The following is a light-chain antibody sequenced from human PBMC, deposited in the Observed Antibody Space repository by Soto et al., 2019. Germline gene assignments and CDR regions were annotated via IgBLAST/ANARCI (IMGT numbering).Light chain of an antibody. CDR3: EAWDDSLSGVV. CDR2: RNN. Sequence: QSVLTQPPSASGTPGQRVTISCSGTSSNIGNNYVCWYQQLPGTAPKLLIYRNNQRPSGVPDRFSGSKSGTSASLALSGLRSDDEADSYCEAWDDSLSGVVFGGGTKLTVL. CDR1: SSNIGNNY. V-gene: IGLV1-47*01. J-gene: IGLJ2*01.